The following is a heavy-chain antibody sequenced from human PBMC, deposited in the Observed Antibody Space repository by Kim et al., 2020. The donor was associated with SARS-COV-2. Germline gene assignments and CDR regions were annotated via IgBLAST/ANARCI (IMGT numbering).Heavy chain of an antibody. J-gene: IGHJ4*02. V-gene: IGHV3-7*03. D-gene: IGHD1-26*01. Sequence: VTSVKGRFTITRDNAKKSLYLQMNTWGVQDTAVYYCARARGVGASGFDNWGQGALVTVSS. CDR3: ARARGVGASGFDN.